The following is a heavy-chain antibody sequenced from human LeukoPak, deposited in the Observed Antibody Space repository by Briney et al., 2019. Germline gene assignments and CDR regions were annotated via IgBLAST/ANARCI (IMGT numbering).Heavy chain of an antibody. CDR2: IKQDGSEK. CDR1: GFTFSSYW. Sequence: GGSLRLSCAASGFTFSSYWMSWVRQAPGKGLEWVANIKQDGSEKYYVDSVKGRFTISKDNAKNSLYLQMNSLRAEDTAVYYCATSRIAAAGDAFDIWGQGTMVTVSS. CDR3: ATSRIAAAGDAFDI. D-gene: IGHD6-13*01. J-gene: IGHJ3*02. V-gene: IGHV3-7*01.